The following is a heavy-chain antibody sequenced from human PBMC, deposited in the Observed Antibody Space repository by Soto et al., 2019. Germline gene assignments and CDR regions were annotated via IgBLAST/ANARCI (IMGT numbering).Heavy chain of an antibody. Sequence: QVHLVQSGAEVKKPGSSVKVSCKSSGGAFSSYLLTWVRQAPGHGLEWMGGIIPIIGTANYAQKFQDRVTISADESTTTAYMELTRLRSEDTAVYYCARGRSAMIPAAARDSWGQGTLVTVSS. CDR1: GGAFSSYL. CDR2: IIPIIGTA. D-gene: IGHD5-18*01. CDR3: ARGRSAMIPAAARDS. V-gene: IGHV1-69*01. J-gene: IGHJ4*02.